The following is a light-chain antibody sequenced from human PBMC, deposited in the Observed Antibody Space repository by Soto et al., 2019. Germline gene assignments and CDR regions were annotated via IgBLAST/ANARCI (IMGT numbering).Light chain of an antibody. J-gene: IGKJ1*01. CDR2: DAS. CDR1: QTISSS. V-gene: IGKV3-15*01. Sequence: EIVMTQSPITLSVSPGERATLSCRASQTISSSLAWFQQKPGQPPRLLIFDASNRANGVPARFSGSGSGTEFTLTVSSLQSEDFAVYYCLQYNNWPRTFGHGTKVEIK. CDR3: LQYNNWPRT.